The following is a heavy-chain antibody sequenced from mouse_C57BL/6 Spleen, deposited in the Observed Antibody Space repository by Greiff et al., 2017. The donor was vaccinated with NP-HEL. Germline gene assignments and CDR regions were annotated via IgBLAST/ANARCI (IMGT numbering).Heavy chain of an antibody. D-gene: IGHD1-1*01. J-gene: IGHJ3*01. Sequence: VKVIESGPGLVAPSQSLSITCTVSGFSLTSYAISWVRQPPGKGLEWLGVIWTGGGTNYNSALKSRLSISKDNSKSQVFLKMNSLQTDDTARYYCARNHGSSPAWFAYWGQGTLVTVSA. V-gene: IGHV2-9-1*01. CDR2: IWTGGGT. CDR1: GFSLTSYA. CDR3: ARNHGSSPAWFAY.